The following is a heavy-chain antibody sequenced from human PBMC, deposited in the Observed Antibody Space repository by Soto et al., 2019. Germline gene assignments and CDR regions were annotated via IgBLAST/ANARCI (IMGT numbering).Heavy chain of an antibody. CDR3: ARDKGVAARSL. J-gene: IGHJ4*02. Sequence: EVQLVESGGGLVQPGGSLRLSCAASGFTFSSYSMNWVRQAPGKGLEWVSYISSSRSTMYYADSVKGRFTISRDNAKNSLYLQMNSLRAEDTAVYYCARDKGVAARSLWGQGTLVTVSS. D-gene: IGHD6-6*01. CDR1: GFTFSSYS. CDR2: ISSSRSTM. V-gene: IGHV3-48*01.